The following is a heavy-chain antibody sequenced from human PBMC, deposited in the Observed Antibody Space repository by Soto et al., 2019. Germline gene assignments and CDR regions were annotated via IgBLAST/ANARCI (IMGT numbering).Heavy chain of an antibody. J-gene: IGHJ4*02. CDR2: ISWNSGII. Sequence: VQLVESGGDLVQPGRSLRLSCAASGFTFENYAMHWVRQVPGKGLEWVSGISWNSGIIAHADSVKGRFTISRDNAKNSLYLQINSLRVEDTALYYCAKSAETGSSHGRFDYWGQGTLVSVSS. D-gene: IGHD1-1*01. V-gene: IGHV3-9*01. CDR1: GFTFENYA. CDR3: AKSAETGSSHGRFDY.